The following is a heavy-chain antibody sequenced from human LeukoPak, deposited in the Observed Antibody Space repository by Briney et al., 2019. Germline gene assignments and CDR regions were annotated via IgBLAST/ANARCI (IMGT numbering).Heavy chain of an antibody. D-gene: IGHD2-15*01. CDR3: ARVVGATSIDY. CDR1: GFTFSSYS. Sequence: AGGSLRLSCAASGFTFSSYSMNWVRQAPGKGLEWIGSIKHRGRSYYNPSLKSRVTISVDTSKNQFSLQLSSVTAADTAVYYCARVVGATSIDYWGQGILVTVSS. CDR2: IKHRGRS. V-gene: IGHV4-38-2*01. J-gene: IGHJ4*02.